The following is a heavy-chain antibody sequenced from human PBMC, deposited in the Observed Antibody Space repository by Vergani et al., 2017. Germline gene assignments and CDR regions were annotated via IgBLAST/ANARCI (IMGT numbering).Heavy chain of an antibody. J-gene: IGHJ4*02. CDR1: GFTFSRFG. CDR2: IWSDGSKR. Sequence: QVQLVESGGAVVQPGRSLRLSCAASGFTFSRFGMHWVRQAPGKGLEWVAVIWSDGSKRYYADSVKGRFTISRDNSNNMLFLQMDSLRVEDTAVYYCARDLGGSTFDYWGQGTLVTVSS. CDR3: ARDLGGSTFDY. V-gene: IGHV3-33*01. D-gene: IGHD3-16*01.